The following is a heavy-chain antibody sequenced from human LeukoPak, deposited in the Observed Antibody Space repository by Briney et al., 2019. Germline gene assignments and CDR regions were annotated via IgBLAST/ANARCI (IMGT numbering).Heavy chain of an antibody. CDR3: ARARRSRFLEWLTHYYYYMDV. V-gene: IGHV1-2*02. J-gene: IGHJ6*03. Sequence: ASVKVSCKASGYTFTGYYMHWVRQAPGQGLEWMGWINPNSGGTNYAQKFQGRVTMTRDTSISTAYMELSRLRSDDTAVYYCARARRSRFLEWLTHYYYYMDVWGKGTTVTVSS. D-gene: IGHD3-3*01. CDR2: INPNSGGT. CDR1: GYTFTGYY.